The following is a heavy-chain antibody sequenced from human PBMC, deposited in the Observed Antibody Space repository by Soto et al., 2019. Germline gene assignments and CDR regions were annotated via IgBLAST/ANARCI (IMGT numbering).Heavy chain of an antibody. CDR1: GFTFSDYW. J-gene: IGHJ4*02. Sequence: EVQLVESGGGLVQPGGSLRLSCAASGFTFSDYWLSWVRQSPVKGLEWVANMSPDGRKRYYLDSLKGRFTISRDNAKNSLYLQMNRLSAEDTAVYFCSRDPLAVHRGGHWGQGTLVTVSS. CDR3: SRDPLAVHRGGH. D-gene: IGHD6-19*01. CDR2: MSPDGRKR. V-gene: IGHV3-7*01.